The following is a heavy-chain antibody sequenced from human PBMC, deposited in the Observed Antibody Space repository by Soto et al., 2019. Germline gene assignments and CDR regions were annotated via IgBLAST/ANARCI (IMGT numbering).Heavy chain of an antibody. Sequence: GGSLRLSCAASGFTFSSYWMHWVRQAPGKGLVWISYISGGGTTVFYADSVKGRFTISRDNAQKSLYLQMDSLTSEDTAIYYCARDREPSVYHGMAVWGQGTTVTVSS. CDR3: ARDREPSVYHGMAV. CDR1: GFTFSSYW. V-gene: IGHV3-48*04. CDR2: ISGGGTTV. J-gene: IGHJ6*02.